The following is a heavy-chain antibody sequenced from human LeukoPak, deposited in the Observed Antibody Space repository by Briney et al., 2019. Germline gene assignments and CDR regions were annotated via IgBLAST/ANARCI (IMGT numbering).Heavy chain of an antibody. Sequence: PGGSLRLSCAASGFTFSSYAMHWVRQAPGKGLEWVAVISYDGSNKYYADSVKGRFTISRDNSKNTLYLQMNSLRAEDTAVYYCARTGLLWFGESSPMECYFDYWGQGTLVTVSS. CDR1: GFTFSSYA. CDR2: ISYDGSNK. V-gene: IGHV3-30-3*01. D-gene: IGHD3-10*01. J-gene: IGHJ4*02. CDR3: ARTGLLWFGESSPMECYFDY.